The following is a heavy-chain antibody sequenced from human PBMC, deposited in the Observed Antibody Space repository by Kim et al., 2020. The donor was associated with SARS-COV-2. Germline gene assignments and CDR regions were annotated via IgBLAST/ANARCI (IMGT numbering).Heavy chain of an antibody. CDR2: ISYEGSNK. CDR3: ARSNYGTYYYGMDV. J-gene: IGHJ6*02. D-gene: IGHD4-4*01. V-gene: IGHV3-30*04. CDR1: GFTFSSYA. Sequence: GGSLRLSCAASGFTFSSYAMHWVRQAPGKGLEWVAVISYEGSNKYYADSVKGRFTISRDNSKNTLYLQMNSLRAEDTAVYYCARSNYGTYYYGMDVWGQGTTVTVSS.